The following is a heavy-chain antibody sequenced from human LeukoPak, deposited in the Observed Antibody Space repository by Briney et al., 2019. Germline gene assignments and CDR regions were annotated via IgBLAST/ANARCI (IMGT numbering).Heavy chain of an antibody. CDR1: GGSISSYY. V-gene: IGHV4-4*09. Sequence: PSETLSLTCTVSGGSISSYYWSWIRQPPGKGLEWIGYIYTSGSTNYNPSLKSRVTISVDTSKNQFSLKLSSVTAADTAVYYCAREGSSWWNWFDPWGQGTLVTVSS. D-gene: IGHD6-13*01. CDR3: AREGSSWWNWFDP. J-gene: IGHJ5*02. CDR2: IYTSGST.